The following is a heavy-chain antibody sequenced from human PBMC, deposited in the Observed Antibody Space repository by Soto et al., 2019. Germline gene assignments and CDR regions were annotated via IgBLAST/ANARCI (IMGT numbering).Heavy chain of an antibody. CDR2: ISYDGSNK. V-gene: IGHV3-30*03. CDR3: ARGKGMVRGDNFDY. CDR1: GFTFSSYG. D-gene: IGHD3-10*01. Sequence: GGSLRLSCAASGFTFSSYGMHWVRQAPGKGLEWVAVISYDGSNKYYADSVKGRFTISRDNSKNTLYLQMNSLRAEDTAVYYCARGKGMVRGDNFDYWGQGTLVTVSS. J-gene: IGHJ4*02.